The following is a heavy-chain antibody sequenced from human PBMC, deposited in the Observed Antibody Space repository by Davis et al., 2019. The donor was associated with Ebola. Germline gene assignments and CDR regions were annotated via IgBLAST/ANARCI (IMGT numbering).Heavy chain of an antibody. CDR1: GYTFTSYA. J-gene: IGHJ6*04. D-gene: IGHD2-15*01. CDR2: VNPSGGST. V-gene: IGHV1-46*01. CDR3: ARERNIVVVVAATLPYYYYGMDV. Sequence: ASVKVSCKASGYTFTSYAMHWVRQAPGQGLEWMGIVNPSGGSTSYAQKFQGRVTMTRDTSTSTVYMELSSLRSEDTAVYYCARERNIVVVVAATLPYYYYGMDVWGKGTTVTVSS.